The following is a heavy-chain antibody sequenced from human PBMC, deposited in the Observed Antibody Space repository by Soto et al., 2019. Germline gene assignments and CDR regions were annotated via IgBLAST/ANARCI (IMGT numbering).Heavy chain of an antibody. J-gene: IGHJ4*01. CDR2: IYYSGST. Sequence: QVQLQESGPGLVKPSETLSLTCTVSGGSISSYYWSWIRQPPGKGLEWIGYIYYSGSTNYNPSLQSLVTISVDTSKNQFSLKLSSVIAADTAVYYCARAIPYGSGSYYDYWGQGTLVTVSS. CDR1: GGSISSYY. CDR3: ARAIPYGSGSYYDY. V-gene: IGHV4-59*01. D-gene: IGHD3-10*01.